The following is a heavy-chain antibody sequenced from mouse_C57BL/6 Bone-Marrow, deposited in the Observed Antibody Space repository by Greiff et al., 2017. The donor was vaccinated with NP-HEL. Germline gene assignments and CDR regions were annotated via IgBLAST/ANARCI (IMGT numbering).Heavy chain of an antibody. Sequence: VQLQQSGAELAKPGASVKLSCKASGYTFTSYWMHWVKQRPGQGLEWIGYINPSSGYTKYNQKFKDKATLTADKSSSTAYMQLSSLTYEDSAVYYCARDNYDYPAWFAYWGQGTLVTVSA. CDR3: ARDNYDYPAWFAY. D-gene: IGHD2-4*01. CDR2: INPSSGYT. V-gene: IGHV1-7*01. CDR1: GYTFTSYW. J-gene: IGHJ3*01.